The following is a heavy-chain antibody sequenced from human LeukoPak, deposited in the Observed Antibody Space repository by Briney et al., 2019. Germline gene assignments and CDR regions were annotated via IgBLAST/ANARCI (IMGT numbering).Heavy chain of an antibody. V-gene: IGHV3-7*01. J-gene: IGHJ6*04. CDR2: IKQDGSQR. D-gene: IGHD3-10*01. CDR1: GFTFSDYW. Sequence: PGGSLRLSCTASGFTFSDYWMTWVRQAPGKGPEWVANIKQDGSQRYYVDSVKGRFTISRDNAKNSLYLQMNSLRAEDTAVYYCARDRGFGQADVWGKGTTVTVSS. CDR3: ARDRGFGQADV.